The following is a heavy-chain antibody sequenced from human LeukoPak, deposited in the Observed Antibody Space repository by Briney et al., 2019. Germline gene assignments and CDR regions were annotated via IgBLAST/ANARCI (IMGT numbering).Heavy chain of an antibody. D-gene: IGHD3-10*01. Sequence: SETLSPTCTVSGGSISSYYWSWIRQPPGKGLEWIVYIYYSGSTNYNPSLKSRVTISVDTSMNQFSLKLSSVTAADTAVYYCARDYYGPLEYGMDVWGQGTTVTVSS. V-gene: IGHV4-59*01. J-gene: IGHJ6*02. CDR2: IYYSGST. CDR1: GGSISSYY. CDR3: ARDYYGPLEYGMDV.